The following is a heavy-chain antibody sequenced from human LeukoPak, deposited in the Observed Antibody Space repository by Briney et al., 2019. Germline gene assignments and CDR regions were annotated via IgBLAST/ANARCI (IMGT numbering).Heavy chain of an antibody. D-gene: IGHD4-23*01. CDR3: ARGSTVVPDSYDY. Sequence: KPSETLSLTCAVYGGSFSGYYWNWIRQPPGKGLEWIGEINHSGSTNYNPSLKSRVTISVDTSENQFSLKLSSVTAADTAVYYCARGSTVVPDSYDYWGQGTLVTVSS. V-gene: IGHV4-34*01. CDR1: GGSFSGYY. CDR2: INHSGST. J-gene: IGHJ4*02.